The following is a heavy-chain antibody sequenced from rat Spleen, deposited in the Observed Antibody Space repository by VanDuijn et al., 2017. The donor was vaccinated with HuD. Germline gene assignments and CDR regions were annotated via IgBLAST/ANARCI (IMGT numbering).Heavy chain of an antibody. CDR3: TRGYYFDY. V-gene: IGHV5-25*01. J-gene: IGHJ2*01. CDR2: ITNTGHST. CDR1: GFTFSDYG. Sequence: EVQLVESGGGLVQPGRSMKLSCSASGFTFSDYGMAWVFQAPTKGLEWVASITNTGHSTYYRDSVKGRFTISRDHAKSTLYLQMDSLRSEDTATYYCTRGYYFDYWGQGVMVTVSS.